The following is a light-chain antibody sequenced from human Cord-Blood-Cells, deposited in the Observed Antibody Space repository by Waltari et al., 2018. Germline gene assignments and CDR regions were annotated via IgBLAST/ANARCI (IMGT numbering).Light chain of an antibody. CDR1: QSISSY. CDR2: AAS. Sequence: DIQMTQPPSSLSASVGDRVTITCRASQSISSYLNWYQQKPGKAPKLLIYAASSLQSGVPSRFSGSGSGTDFTLTISSLQPEDFATYYCQQSYSTPWTFGKGTKVEIK. J-gene: IGKJ1*01. V-gene: IGKV1-39*01. CDR3: QQSYSTPWT.